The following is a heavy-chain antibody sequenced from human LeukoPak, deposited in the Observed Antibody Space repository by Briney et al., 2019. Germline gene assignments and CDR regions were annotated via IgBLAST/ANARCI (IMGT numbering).Heavy chain of an antibody. J-gene: IGHJ4*02. CDR3: ARVGEMAGFDY. CDR2: IKEDGSEK. CDR1: GFTFSSYW. D-gene: IGHD5-24*01. Sequence: PGGSRRLSCAASGFTFSSYWMSWVRQAPGKALEWVANIKEDGSEKYYVDSVKGRFTISRDNAKNSLYLQMNSLRAEDTAVYYCARVGEMAGFDYWGQGTLVTVSS. V-gene: IGHV3-7*05.